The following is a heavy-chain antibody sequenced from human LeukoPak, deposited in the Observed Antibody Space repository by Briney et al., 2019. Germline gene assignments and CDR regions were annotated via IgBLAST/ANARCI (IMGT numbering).Heavy chain of an antibody. V-gene: IGHV4-39*07. J-gene: IGHJ5*02. D-gene: IGHD3-16*02. Sequence: SETLSLTCTVSGGSIRSSSYNWGWIRQPPGKGLEWIGSIPYTGTTHYNPSLKSRVTISLDTSKNQFSLKLSSVTAADTAVYYCARDENGYVWGSFRAWGQGTLVTVSS. CDR1: GGSIRSSSYN. CDR2: IPYTGTT. CDR3: ARDENGYVWGSFRA.